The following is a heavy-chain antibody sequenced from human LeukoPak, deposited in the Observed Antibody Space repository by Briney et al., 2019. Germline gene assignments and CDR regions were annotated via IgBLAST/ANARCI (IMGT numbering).Heavy chain of an antibody. CDR1: GGSISSGSYY. V-gene: IGHV4-61*02. CDR3: ARAAPPPPYDYVWGSPEYYFDY. D-gene: IGHD3-16*01. Sequence: SETLALTCTVSGGSISSGSYYWSWIRQPAGKGLEWIGRIYTSGSTNYNPSLKSRVTISVDTSKNQFSLKLSSVTAADTAVYYCARAAPPPPYDYVWGSPEYYFDYWGQGTLVTVSS. J-gene: IGHJ4*02. CDR2: IYTSGST.